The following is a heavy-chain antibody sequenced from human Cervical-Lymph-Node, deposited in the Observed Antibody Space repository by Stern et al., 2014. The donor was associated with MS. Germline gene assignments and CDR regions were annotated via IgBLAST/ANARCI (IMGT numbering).Heavy chain of an antibody. Sequence: QVQLVESGPGLVKPSQTLSLTCTVSGASISSVGYYWGWIRQHPGKGLEWIGYISYIGSTYYNPSLQSRVSISVDTSENQFSLNLSSVTAADTALYYCARSDRLWGSFDYWGQGTLVTVSS. CDR1: GASISSVGYY. CDR2: ISYIGST. D-gene: IGHD3-16*01. J-gene: IGHJ4*02. CDR3: ARSDRLWGSFDY. V-gene: IGHV4-31*03.